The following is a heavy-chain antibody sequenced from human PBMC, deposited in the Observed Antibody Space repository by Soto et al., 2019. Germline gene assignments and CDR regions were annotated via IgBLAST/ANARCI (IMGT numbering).Heavy chain of an antibody. CDR1: GGSVTNSSYY. J-gene: IGHJ4*02. Sequence: PSETLSLTCTVSGGSVTNSSYYWGWIRQSPGKGLEWIGSVYYRGRSYSKSSVKSRVTISVDTPKNRFSLSLNSVTASDTAVYPCVSQRTTVPTQAYFNFWGPGALVIFPS. D-gene: IGHD4-17*01. V-gene: IGHV4-39*01. CDR3: VSQRTTVPTQAYFNF. CDR2: VYYRGRS.